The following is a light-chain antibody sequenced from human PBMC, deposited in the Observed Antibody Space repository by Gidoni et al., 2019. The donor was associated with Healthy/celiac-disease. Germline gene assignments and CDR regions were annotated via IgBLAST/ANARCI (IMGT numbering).Light chain of an antibody. V-gene: IGKV3-20*01. CDR3: QQYGSSLWT. CDR1: QSVSSSY. J-gene: IGKJ1*01. CDR2: GAS. Sequence: EIVLTQSPGTLSLSPGERTTRSCRASQSVSSSYLAWYQQKPGQAPRLLIYGASSRATGIADRFSSSGSRTDFTLTISRVEPEDFAVYYCQQYGSSLWTFGQGTKVEIK.